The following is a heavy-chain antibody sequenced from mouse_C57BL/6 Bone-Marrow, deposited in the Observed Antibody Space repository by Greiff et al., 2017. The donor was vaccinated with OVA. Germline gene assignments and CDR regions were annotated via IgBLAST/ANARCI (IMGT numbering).Heavy chain of an antibody. CDR1: GYTFTNYW. D-gene: IGHD1-1*01. V-gene: IGHV1-63*01. CDR3: AKTTVRGDFDY. CDR2: IYPGGGYT. J-gene: IGHJ2*01. Sequence: VQLQQSGAELVRPGTSVKMSCKASGYTFTNYWIGWAKQRPGHGLEWIGDIYPGGGYTNYNEKFKGKATLTADKSSNTAYMQFSSLTSEDSAIYYCAKTTVRGDFDYWGQGTTLTVSS.